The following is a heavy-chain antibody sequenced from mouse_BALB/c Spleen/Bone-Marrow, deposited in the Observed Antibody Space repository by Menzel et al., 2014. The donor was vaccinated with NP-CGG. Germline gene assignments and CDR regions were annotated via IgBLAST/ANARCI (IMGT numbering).Heavy chain of an antibody. J-gene: IGHJ2*01. Sequence: EVHLVESGGGLVKLGGPLKLSCAASGFTFSSYYMSWVRQTPEKRLELVAAINSNGDNTYYPDTVKGRFTISRDNAKNTLYLQMSSLKSEDTALYYCAGSYYGSTFDYWGQGTTLTVSS. V-gene: IGHV5-6-2*01. CDR3: AGSYYGSTFDY. D-gene: IGHD1-1*01. CDR2: INSNGDNT. CDR1: GFTFSSYY.